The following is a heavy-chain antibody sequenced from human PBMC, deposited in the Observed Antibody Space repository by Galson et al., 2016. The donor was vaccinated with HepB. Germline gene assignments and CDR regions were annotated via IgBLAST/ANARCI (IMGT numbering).Heavy chain of an antibody. CDR3: ARSSRDITMVRGVAPFDY. CDR1: GFTFSSFG. CDR2: IWYDGRNK. Sequence: SLRLSCAASGFTFSSFGMHWVRQAPGKGLEWVAVIWYDGRNKYYADSVKGRFTISRENSKNTLFLRMNSLRAEDTAVYYCARSSRDITMVRGVAPFDYWGQGTLVTVSS. J-gene: IGHJ4*02. V-gene: IGHV3-33*01. D-gene: IGHD3-10*01.